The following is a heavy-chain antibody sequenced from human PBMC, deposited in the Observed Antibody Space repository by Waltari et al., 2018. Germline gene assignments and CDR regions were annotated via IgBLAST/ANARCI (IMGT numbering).Heavy chain of an antibody. Sequence: GETIYAEKFQGRVTITADTSTDTAYMELSSLRSEDTAVYYCATGQVAAARRGVDYWGQGTLVTVSS. J-gene: IGHJ4*02. CDR3: ATGQVAAARRGVDY. CDR2: GET. V-gene: IGHV1-69-2*01. D-gene: IGHD6-6*01.